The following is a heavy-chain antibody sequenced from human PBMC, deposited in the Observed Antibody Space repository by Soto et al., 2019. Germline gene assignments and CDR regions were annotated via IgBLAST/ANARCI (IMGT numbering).Heavy chain of an antibody. D-gene: IGHD2-15*01. J-gene: IGHJ3*02. Sequence: SLTCTVSDGSISSYYWSWIRQPPGKGLEWIGYVYHSGSASYNPSLRSRVTISVDTSKNQFSLKLSSVTAADTAVYYCATLSRYCSGDSCYSDAFDIWGQGTMVTVSS. CDR3: ATLSRYCSGDSCYSDAFDI. CDR2: VYHSGSA. V-gene: IGHV4-59*08. CDR1: DGSISSYY.